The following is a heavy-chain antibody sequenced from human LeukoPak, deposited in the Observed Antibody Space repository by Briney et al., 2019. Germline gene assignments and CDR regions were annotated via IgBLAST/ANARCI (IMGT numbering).Heavy chain of an antibody. D-gene: IGHD3-10*01. CDR2: INPNSGGT. CDR1: GYTFTGYY. Sequence: ASVKVSCKASGYTFTGYYMHWVRQAPRQGLEWMGWINPNSGGTNYAQKFQGRVTMARNTSISTAYMELSSLRSEDTAVYYCARSLLWFGEGAFDIWGQGTMVTVSS. V-gene: IGHV1-2*02. CDR3: ARSLLWFGEGAFDI. J-gene: IGHJ3*02.